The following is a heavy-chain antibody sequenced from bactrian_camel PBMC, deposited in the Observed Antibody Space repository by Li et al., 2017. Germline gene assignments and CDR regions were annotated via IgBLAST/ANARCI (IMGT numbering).Heavy chain of an antibody. V-gene: IGHV3S56*01. D-gene: IGHD5*01. CDR3: AAGYIGSRCDLAATSYNY. CDR1: GHTYGCAC. CDR2: IDTDGNT. J-gene: IGHJ4*01. Sequence: HVQLVESGGGAVQAGGSLRLSCVVSGHTYGCACVGWFSQAPGKEREGVASIDTDGNTKYADSVKDRFIISRDNAKNTVALQMNGLKPEDTDVYYCAAGYIGSRCDLAATSYNYWGQGTQVTV.